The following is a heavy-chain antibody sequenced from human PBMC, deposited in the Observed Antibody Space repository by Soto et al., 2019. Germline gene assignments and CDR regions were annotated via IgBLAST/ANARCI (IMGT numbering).Heavy chain of an antibody. CDR1: GGSISSSSYY. J-gene: IGHJ6*02. Sequence: PLETLSLTCTVSGGSISSSSYYWGWIRQPPGKGLEWIGSIYYSGSTYYNPSLKSRVTISVDTSKNQFSLKLSSVTAADTAVYYCARYGGGYYYYYGMDVWGQGTTVTVSS. D-gene: IGHD2-15*01. CDR2: IYYSGST. CDR3: ARYGGGYYYYYGMDV. V-gene: IGHV4-39*01.